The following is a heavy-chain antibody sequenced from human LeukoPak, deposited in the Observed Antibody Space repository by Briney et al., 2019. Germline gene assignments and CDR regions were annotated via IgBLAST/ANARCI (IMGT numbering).Heavy chain of an antibody. CDR1: GFTFSSYA. V-gene: IGHV3-30-3*01. D-gene: IGHD2-15*01. J-gene: IGHJ4*02. Sequence: GGSLRLSCAASGFTFSSYAMSWVRQAPGKGLEWVAVISYDGSNKYYADSVKGRFTISRDNSKNTLYLQMNSLRAEDTAVYYCARDQCSGGSCYFDYWGQGTLVTVSS. CDR3: ARDQCSGGSCYFDY. CDR2: ISYDGSNK.